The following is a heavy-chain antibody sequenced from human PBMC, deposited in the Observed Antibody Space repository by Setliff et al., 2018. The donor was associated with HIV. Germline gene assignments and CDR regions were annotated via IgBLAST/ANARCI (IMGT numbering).Heavy chain of an antibody. Sequence: SETLSLTCTVSGGSISSYYWSWIRQPPGKGLEWIGYIYYSGSTNYNPSLKSRVTISVDTSKNQFSLKLSSVTAADTAVYYCARGAELQWFGELHNIPYFDYWGQGTLVTASS. J-gene: IGHJ4*02. D-gene: IGHD3-10*01. CDR3: ARGAELQWFGELHNIPYFDY. CDR1: GGSISSYY. CDR2: IYYSGST. V-gene: IGHV4-59*01.